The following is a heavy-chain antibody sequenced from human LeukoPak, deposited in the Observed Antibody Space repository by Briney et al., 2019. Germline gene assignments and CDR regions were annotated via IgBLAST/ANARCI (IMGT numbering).Heavy chain of an antibody. D-gene: IGHD6-19*01. CDR2: INHRGRT. Sequence: SETLSLTCAVYGESFNDYYWSWIRQPPGQGLEWIGEINHRGRTNYNPSLKSRVTISVDTSKNQFSLRLSSVTPEDTAVYYCARDRIAVASTVRDAFDIWGQGTMVTVSS. CDR3: ARDRIAVASTVRDAFDI. V-gene: IGHV4-34*01. CDR1: GESFNDYY. J-gene: IGHJ3*02.